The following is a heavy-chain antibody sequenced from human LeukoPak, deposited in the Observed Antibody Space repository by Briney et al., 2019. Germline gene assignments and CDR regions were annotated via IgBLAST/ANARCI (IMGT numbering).Heavy chain of an antibody. CDR3: AKCSGGSCYNAFDI. D-gene: IGHD2-15*01. J-gene: IGHJ3*02. Sequence: SETLSLTCTVSGGSISSYYWSWIRQPPGKGLEWIGYIYHSGSTNSNPSLKSRVTISADTSKNQLSLKLSSMTAADTAVYYCAKCSGGSCYNAFDIWGQGTMVTVSS. CDR2: IYHSGST. CDR1: GGSISSYY. V-gene: IGHV4-59*08.